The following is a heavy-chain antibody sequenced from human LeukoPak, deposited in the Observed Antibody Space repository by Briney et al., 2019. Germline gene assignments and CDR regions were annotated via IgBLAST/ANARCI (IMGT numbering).Heavy chain of an antibody. CDR2: IIPIFGTA. CDR3: ARAVVPAAMGFYWFDP. CDR1: GGTFSSYA. D-gene: IGHD2-2*01. J-gene: IGHJ5*02. Sequence: SVKVSCKASGGTFSSYAISWVRQAPGQGLEWMGGIIPIFGTANYAQEFQGRVTITTDESTSTAYMELSSLRSEDTAVYYCARAVVPAAMGFYWFDPWGPGTLVTVSS. V-gene: IGHV1-69*05.